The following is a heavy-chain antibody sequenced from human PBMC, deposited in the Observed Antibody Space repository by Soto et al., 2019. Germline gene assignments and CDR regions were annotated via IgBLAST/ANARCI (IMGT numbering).Heavy chain of an antibody. D-gene: IGHD3-9*01. V-gene: IGHV3-23*01. CDR1: GFTFSTYA. J-gene: IGHJ4*02. CDR2: ISNSGINA. CDR3: AKGSAYYDILTGYYKGPFDY. Sequence: GGSLRLSCAASGFTFSTYATSWVRQAPGKGLEWVSMISNSGINAYYADSVKGRFTISRDNSKNTLYLQMNSLRAEDTAVYYCAKGSAYYDILTGYYKGPFDYWGQGTLVTVSS.